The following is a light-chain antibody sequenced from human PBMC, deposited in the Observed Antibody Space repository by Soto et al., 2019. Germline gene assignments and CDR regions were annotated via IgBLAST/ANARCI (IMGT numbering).Light chain of an antibody. V-gene: IGKV3-15*01. CDR2: GAS. Sequence: EIVMTQSPATLSVSPGERAALSCRASQSVSSNLAWYQQKPGQAPRLLIYGASTRATGIPARFSGSGSGTDSTLTISRLEPEDFAVYYCQQYGSSPQTFGQGTKVDIK. CDR1: QSVSSN. J-gene: IGKJ1*01. CDR3: QQYGSSPQT.